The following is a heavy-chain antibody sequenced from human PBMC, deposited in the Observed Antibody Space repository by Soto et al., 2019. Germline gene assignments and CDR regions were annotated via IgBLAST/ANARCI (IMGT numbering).Heavy chain of an antibody. CDR2: ISDYNGNT. Sequence: QVQLVQSGAEVKKPGASVKVSCKASGYTFTSYGISWVRQAPGQGLEWMGWISDYNGNTNNAQKLQGRVTMTTDTSTSTAHMELRSLRSDDTAVYYCAIGAYRIQLWHPVSLDYWGQGTLVTVSS. CDR3: AIGAYRIQLWHPVSLDY. V-gene: IGHV1-18*01. J-gene: IGHJ4*02. CDR1: GYTFTSYG. D-gene: IGHD5-18*01.